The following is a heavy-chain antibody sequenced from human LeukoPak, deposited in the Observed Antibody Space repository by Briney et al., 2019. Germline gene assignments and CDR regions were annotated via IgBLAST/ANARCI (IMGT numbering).Heavy chain of an antibody. CDR1: GFTFSSYA. V-gene: IGHV3-23*03. CDR3: ARGYDTSGSNAFDI. D-gene: IGHD3-22*01. Sequence: PGGSLRLSCAASGFTFSSYAMSWVRQAPGKGLEWVSLIYRGGSTDYGDSVKGRFTISRDNSKNTLYLQMNSLRAEDTAVYYCARGYDTSGSNAFDIWGQGTMVTVSS. J-gene: IGHJ3*02. CDR2: IYRGGST.